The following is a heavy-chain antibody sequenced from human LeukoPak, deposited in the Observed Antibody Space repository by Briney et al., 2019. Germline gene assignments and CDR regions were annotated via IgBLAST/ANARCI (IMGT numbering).Heavy chain of an antibody. Sequence: GESLKTSCKGSGYSFTSYWIGWVRQMPGKGLEWMGIIYPGDSDTRYSPSFQGQVTISADKSISTAYLQWSSLKASDTAMYYCARQMGSYYYDSRGYSTSGVFDYWGQGTLVTVSS. J-gene: IGHJ4*02. D-gene: IGHD3-22*01. CDR1: GYSFTSYW. CDR2: IYPGDSDT. V-gene: IGHV5-51*01. CDR3: ARQMGSYYYDSRGYSTSGVFDY.